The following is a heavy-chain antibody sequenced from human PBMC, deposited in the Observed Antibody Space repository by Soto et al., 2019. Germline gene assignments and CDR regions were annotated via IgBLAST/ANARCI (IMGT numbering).Heavy chain of an antibody. CDR2: IYYSGST. CDR1: GGSISSGDYY. D-gene: IGHD3-10*01. J-gene: IGHJ4*02. Sequence: PSETLSLTCTVSGGSISSGDYYWSWIRQPPGKGLEWIGYIYYSGSTYYNPSLKSRVTISVDTSKNQFSLKLSSVTAADTAVYYCARLWFGDKYYFDYWGQGTLVTVSS. CDR3: ARLWFGDKYYFDY. V-gene: IGHV4-30-4*01.